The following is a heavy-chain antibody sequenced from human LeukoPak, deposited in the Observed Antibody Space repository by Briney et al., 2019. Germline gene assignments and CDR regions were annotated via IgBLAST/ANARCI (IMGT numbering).Heavy chain of an antibody. CDR1: GGSISSYY. CDR3: ARDKIPPKTGYDAFDI. J-gene: IGHJ3*02. Sequence: SETLSLTCTVSGGSISSYYWSWIRQPAGKGLEWIGRIYTSGSTNYNPSLKSRVTMSVDTSKNQFSLKLSSVTAADTAVYYCARDKIPPKTGYDAFDIWGQGTMVTVSS. V-gene: IGHV4-4*07. CDR2: IYTSGST. D-gene: IGHD2-15*01.